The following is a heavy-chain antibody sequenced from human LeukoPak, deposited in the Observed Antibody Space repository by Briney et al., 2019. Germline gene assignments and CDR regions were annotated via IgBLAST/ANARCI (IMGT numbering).Heavy chain of an antibody. Sequence: EATVKVSCKASGGTFSSYAISWVRQAPGQGLEWMGGIIPIFGTANYAQKFQGRVTITADESTSTAYMELSSLRSEDTAVYYCAREPSSNWFDPWGQGTLVTVSS. CDR3: AREPSSNWFDP. V-gene: IGHV1-69*13. CDR2: IIPIFGTA. CDR1: GGTFSSYA. J-gene: IGHJ5*02.